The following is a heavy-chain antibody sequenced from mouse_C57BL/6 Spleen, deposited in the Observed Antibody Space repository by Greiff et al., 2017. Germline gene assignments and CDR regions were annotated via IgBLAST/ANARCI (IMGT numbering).Heavy chain of an antibody. J-gene: IGHJ4*01. CDR2: ILPGSGSS. V-gene: IGHV1-9*01. Sequence: QVQLQQSGAELMKPGASVKLSCKATGYTFTGYSIEWVKQTPGHGLEWIGQILPGSGSSTSNEKFKGKATFTADTSSNTAYMQLSSLTTEDSAIYYCARGYYGSSPEGYAMDYWGQGTSVTVSA. CDR1: GYTFTGYS. D-gene: IGHD1-1*01. CDR3: ARGYYGSSPEGYAMDY.